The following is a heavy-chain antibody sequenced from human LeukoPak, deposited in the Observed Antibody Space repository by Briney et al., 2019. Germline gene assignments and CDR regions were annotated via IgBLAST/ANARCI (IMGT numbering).Heavy chain of an antibody. CDR2: INHSGST. D-gene: IGHD2-2*01. Sequence: SETLSLTCAVYGGSFSGYYWSWIRQPPGKGLEWIGEINHSGSTNYNPSLKSRVTISVDTSKNQFSLKLSSMTAADTAVYYCARGLDIVVVPAAMRGFDYWGQGTLVTVSS. J-gene: IGHJ4*02. V-gene: IGHV4-34*01. CDR3: ARGLDIVVVPAAMRGFDY. CDR1: GGSFSGYY.